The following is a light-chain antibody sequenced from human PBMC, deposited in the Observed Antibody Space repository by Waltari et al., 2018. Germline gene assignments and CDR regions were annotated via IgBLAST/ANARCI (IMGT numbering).Light chain of an antibody. CDR1: QSLLSSDGKTY. CDR3: MQDKPFPIT. Sequence: DVVMTQTPLSLSDTPGQPASISCKSSQSLLSSDGKTYLSGYLQKPGQTPQLLIYEVSSRFARVPDRLSGSGSGAESTLKSSRVEFEDIGVYYCMQDKPFPITLGQGTRLEI. V-gene: IGKV2-29*02. CDR2: EVS. J-gene: IGKJ5*01.